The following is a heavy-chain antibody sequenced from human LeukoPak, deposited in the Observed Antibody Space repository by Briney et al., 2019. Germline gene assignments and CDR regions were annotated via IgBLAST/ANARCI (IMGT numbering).Heavy chain of an antibody. Sequence: WASVKVSCKASGGTFSSYAISWVRQAPGQGLEWMGGIIPIFGTANYAQKFQGRVTITADKSTSTAYMELSSLRSEDTAVYYCARGMTTVTTSNWFDPWGQGTLVTVSS. V-gene: IGHV1-69*06. CDR3: ARGMTTVTTSNWFDP. CDR1: GGTFSSYA. CDR2: IIPIFGTA. J-gene: IGHJ5*02. D-gene: IGHD4-17*01.